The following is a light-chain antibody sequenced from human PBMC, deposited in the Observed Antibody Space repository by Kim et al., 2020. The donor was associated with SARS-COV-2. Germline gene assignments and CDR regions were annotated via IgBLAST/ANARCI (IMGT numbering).Light chain of an antibody. J-gene: IGLJ1*01. CDR2: DVS. V-gene: IGLV2-14*04. CDR1: SSDVGGYNY. CDR3: CSYIGTSTYV. Sequence: GQSITISCTGTSSDVGGYNYVSWYQQHPGKVPKLMIYDVSKRPSGVSNRFSGSKSGNTASLTISGLQTEDEADYYCCSYIGTSTYVFGTGTKVTVL.